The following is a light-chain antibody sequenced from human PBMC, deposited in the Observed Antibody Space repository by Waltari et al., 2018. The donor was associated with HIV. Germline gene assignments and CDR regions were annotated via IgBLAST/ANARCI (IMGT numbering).Light chain of an antibody. V-gene: IGKV3-20*01. Sequence: EIVLTQSPGTLSLSPGERATLSCRASQSVSSSYLAWYQQKPGQAPRLLIYGASSRATGIPDRFSRSGSGTDFTLTISRLEPEDFAVYYCQQYGSSPRTFGGGTKVEIK. CDR3: QQYGSSPRT. CDR2: GAS. CDR1: QSVSSSY. J-gene: IGKJ4*01.